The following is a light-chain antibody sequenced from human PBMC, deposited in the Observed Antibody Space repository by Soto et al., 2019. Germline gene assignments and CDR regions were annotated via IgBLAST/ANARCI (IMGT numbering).Light chain of an antibody. CDR1: QSVSSY. J-gene: IGKJ4*01. CDR2: AAS. CDR3: QQANSFPLT. Sequence: DIQMTQSPSSLSASVGDRVTITCRASQSVSSYLNWYQQKSGKAPKLLIYAASRLHSGVPSRFSGSGSGTDFTLTISSVQPEDFATYYCQQANSFPLTFGGGTKVDIK. V-gene: IGKV1-39*01.